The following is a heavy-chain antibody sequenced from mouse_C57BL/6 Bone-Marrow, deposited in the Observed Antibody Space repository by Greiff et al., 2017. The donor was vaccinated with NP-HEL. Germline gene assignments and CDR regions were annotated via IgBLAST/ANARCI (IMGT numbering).Heavy chain of an antibody. D-gene: IGHD1-1*01. J-gene: IGHJ2*01. CDR2: ISSGGDYI. CDR1: GFTFSSYA. V-gene: IGHV5-9-1*02. Sequence: EVKLMESGEGLVKPGGSLKLSCAASGFTFSSYAMSWVRQTPEKRLEWVAYISSGGDYIYYADTVKGRFTISRDNARNTLYLQMSSLKSEDTAMYYCTRADYYGSSYDYFDYWGQGTTLTVSS. CDR3: TRADYYGSSYDYFDY.